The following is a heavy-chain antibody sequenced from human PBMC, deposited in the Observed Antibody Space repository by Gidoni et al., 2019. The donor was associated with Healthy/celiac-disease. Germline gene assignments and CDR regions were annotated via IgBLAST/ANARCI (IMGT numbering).Heavy chain of an antibody. CDR3: ARSIGSGSYGWFDP. Sequence: QVQLVQSGAEVTKPGSSVKVSCKASGGTFSSYAFRWVRQAPGQGLEWMGGIIPIFGTANYAQKFQGRDTITADKSTSTAYMELSSLRSEDTAVYYCARSIGSGSYGWFDPWGQGTLVTVSS. V-gene: IGHV1-69*06. J-gene: IGHJ5*02. D-gene: IGHD3-10*01. CDR2: IIPIFGTA. CDR1: GGTFSSYA.